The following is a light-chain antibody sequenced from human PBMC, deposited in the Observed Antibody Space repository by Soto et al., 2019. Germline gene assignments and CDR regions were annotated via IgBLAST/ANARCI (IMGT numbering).Light chain of an antibody. V-gene: IGKV1-5*01. CDR2: DVS. J-gene: IGKJ1*01. Sequence: DIHMTQAPSTLSASVGDRVTITCRAIQSINAWLAWYQQKPGKAPKLLIYDVSTLASGVPSRFSGSASGTEFTLTFGNLESDKFESYYCQQYHRYSTFGQGTKVDI. CDR3: QQYHRYST. CDR1: QSINAW.